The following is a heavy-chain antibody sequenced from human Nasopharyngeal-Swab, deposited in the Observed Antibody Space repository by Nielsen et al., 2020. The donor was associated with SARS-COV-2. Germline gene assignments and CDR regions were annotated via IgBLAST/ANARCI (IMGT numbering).Heavy chain of an antibody. J-gene: IGHJ6*02. CDR1: GFTSSSYW. Sequence: GESLKISCAASGFTSSSYWMHWVRQAPGKGLVWVSRINSDGISTTYADSVEGRFTISRDNAKNTLYLQMNSLRAEDTAVYYCASPYSSGWYGDYGLDVWGQGTTVTVSS. CDR3: ASPYSSGWYGDYGLDV. D-gene: IGHD6-19*01. V-gene: IGHV3-74*01. CDR2: INSDGIST.